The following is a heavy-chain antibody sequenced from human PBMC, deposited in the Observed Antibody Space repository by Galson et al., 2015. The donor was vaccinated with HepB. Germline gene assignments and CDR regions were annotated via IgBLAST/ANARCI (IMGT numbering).Heavy chain of an antibody. J-gene: IGHJ4*02. D-gene: IGHD4-17*01. CDR3: ASIDYGDYLAVDY. Sequence: TLSLTCTVSGGSISSGGYYWSWIRQHPGKGLEWIGYIYYSGSTYYNPSLKSRVTISVDTSKNQFSLKLSSVTAADTAVYYCASIDYGDYLAVDYWGQGTLVTVSS. CDR1: GGSISSGGYY. CDR2: IYYSGST. V-gene: IGHV4-31*03.